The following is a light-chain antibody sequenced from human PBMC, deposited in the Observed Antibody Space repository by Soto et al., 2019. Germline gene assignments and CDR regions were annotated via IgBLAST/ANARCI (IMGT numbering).Light chain of an antibody. CDR3: QQYGRSLPWT. CDR1: QSVSSNY. CDR2: GAS. J-gene: IGKJ1*01. Sequence: EIVLTQSPGTLSLSPGERATLSCRASQSVSSNYLAWYQQNPGQPPRLLMYGASNRATGIPDRFSGSGAGTDFTLTISRLEPEDFAVYYCQQYGRSLPWTFGQGTKVDIK. V-gene: IGKV3-20*01.